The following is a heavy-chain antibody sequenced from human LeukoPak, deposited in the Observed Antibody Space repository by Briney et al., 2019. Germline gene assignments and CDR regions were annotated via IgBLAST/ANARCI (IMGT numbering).Heavy chain of an antibody. V-gene: IGHV3-23*01. CDR3: AKDLGHDYGDYVWVFDY. Sequence: GGSLRLSCAASGFTFSSYAMSWVRQAPGKGLEWVSAISGSGGSTYYADSVKGRFTISRDNSKNTLYLQMNSLRAEDTAVYYCAKDLGHDYGDYVWVFDYWGQGTLVTVSS. CDR1: GFTFSSYA. J-gene: IGHJ4*02. CDR2: ISGSGGST. D-gene: IGHD4-17*01.